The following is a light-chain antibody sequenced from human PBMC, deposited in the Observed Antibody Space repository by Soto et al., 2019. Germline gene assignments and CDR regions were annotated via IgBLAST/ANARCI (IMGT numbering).Light chain of an antibody. J-gene: IGLJ1*01. Sequence: QSVLTQPASVSGSPGQSITISCTGTSSDVGGYNYVSWYQQHPGKAPKLMIYDVSNRPSGVSNRFSGSKSGNTASLTISGLQAEDEADYYCSPFAISTNRVVFGAGTKLTVL. CDR2: DVS. V-gene: IGLV2-14*03. CDR3: SPFAISTNRVV. CDR1: SSDVGGYNY.